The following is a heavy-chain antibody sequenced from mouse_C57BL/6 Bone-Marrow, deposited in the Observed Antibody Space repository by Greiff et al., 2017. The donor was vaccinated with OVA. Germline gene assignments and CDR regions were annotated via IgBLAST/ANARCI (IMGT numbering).Heavy chain of an antibody. J-gene: IGHJ3*01. CDR3: ASSQYYEVWFAY. Sequence: QVQLQQSGAELARPGASVKLSCKASGYTFTRYGISWVKQRTGQGLEWIGEIYPRSGNPYYNEKFKGKATLTADKSSSTAYMELRSLTSEDSAVYFCASSQYYEVWFAYWGQGTLVTVSA. V-gene: IGHV1-81*01. D-gene: IGHD1-1*01. CDR1: GYTFTRYG. CDR2: IYPRSGNP.